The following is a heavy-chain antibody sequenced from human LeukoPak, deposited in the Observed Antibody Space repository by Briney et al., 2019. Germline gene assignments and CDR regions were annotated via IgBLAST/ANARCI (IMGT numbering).Heavy chain of an antibody. CDR3: ARDSLVVDGTDFSYGMDV. J-gene: IGHJ6*02. CDR1: GFTFSSYW. CDR2: IKQDGSEK. D-gene: IGHD1-7*01. V-gene: IGHV3-7*01. Sequence: AGGSLRLSCAASGFTFSSYWMSWARQAPGKGLEWVANIKQDGSEKYYVDSVKGRFTISRDSAKNSLYLQMNSLRAEDTAVYYCARDSLVVDGTDFSYGMDVWGQGTTVTVSS.